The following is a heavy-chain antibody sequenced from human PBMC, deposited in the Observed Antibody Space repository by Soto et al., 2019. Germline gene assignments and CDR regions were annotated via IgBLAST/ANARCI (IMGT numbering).Heavy chain of an antibody. CDR2: INAHSGGT. Sequence: ASVKVSCKASGFSFTGYYIHWLRQAPGQGLEWMGWINAHSGGTEYAQKFQGGVTLTRDTSIATAYLTLTSLTSDDTALYYCAKDLTRQLTYWLDPWGQGTQVTVSS. J-gene: IGHJ5*02. CDR3: AKDLTRQLTYWLDP. V-gene: IGHV1-2*02. CDR1: GFSFTGYY. D-gene: IGHD6-6*01.